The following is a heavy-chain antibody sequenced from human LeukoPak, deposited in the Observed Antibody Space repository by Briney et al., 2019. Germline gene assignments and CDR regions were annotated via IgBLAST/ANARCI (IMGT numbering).Heavy chain of an antibody. J-gene: IGHJ4*02. Sequence: PGGSLRLSCAASGFTFSSYAMTWVRQAPGRGLEWVTVIGPSGGDIIYADSVKGRFTISRDNPKNTLYLQMNSLRAEDTAVYFCAKRGVVIRVILVGFHKAAYYFDSWGQGALVTVSS. CDR3: AKRGVVIRVILVGFHKAAYYFDS. CDR2: IGPSGGDI. CDR1: GFTFSSYA. V-gene: IGHV3-23*01. D-gene: IGHD3-22*01.